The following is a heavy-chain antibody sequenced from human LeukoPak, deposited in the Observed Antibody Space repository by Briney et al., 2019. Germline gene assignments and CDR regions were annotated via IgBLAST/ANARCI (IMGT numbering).Heavy chain of an antibody. CDR3: ANQGNSDPQYDYYYYMDV. J-gene: IGHJ6*03. V-gene: IGHV3-23*01. CDR1: GFTFSSYA. D-gene: IGHD4-23*01. Sequence: PGGSLRLSCAASGFTFSSYAMSWFRQAPAKGLEWVSAISGSGGSTYYADSVKGRFTISRDNSKNTLYLQMNSLRAEDTAVYYCANQGNSDPQYDYYYYMDVWGKGTTVTVSS. CDR2: ISGSGGST.